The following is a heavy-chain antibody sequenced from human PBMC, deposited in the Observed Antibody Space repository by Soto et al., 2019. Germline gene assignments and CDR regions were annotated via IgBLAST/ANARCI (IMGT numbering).Heavy chain of an antibody. CDR2: ISSSSSYI. CDR3: XXXXXGXXYGYGLGY. Sequence: EVQLVESGGGLVKPGGSLRLSCAASGFXFXSYSMNWVRQAPGKGLEWVSSISSSSSYIYYADSVKGRFTISRDNAKNSLYLQMNXXXXXXXXXXXXXXXXXGXXYGYGLGYWGQGTLVTVSS. CDR1: GFXFXSYS. V-gene: IGHV3-21*01. J-gene: IGHJ4*02. D-gene: IGHD5-18*01.